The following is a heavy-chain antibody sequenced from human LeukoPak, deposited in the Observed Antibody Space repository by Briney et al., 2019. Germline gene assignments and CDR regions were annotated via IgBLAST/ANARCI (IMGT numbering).Heavy chain of an antibody. Sequence: PGGSLRLSCAASGFTFSSYAMSWVRQAPGKGLEWVSAITGSGGSTYYADSVKGRFTISRDNSKNTLYLQMNSLRAEDTAVYYCAKDRGSGWYQTYYFDYWGQGTLVTVSS. CDR1: GFTFSSYA. D-gene: IGHD6-19*01. J-gene: IGHJ4*02. CDR3: AKDRGSGWYQTYYFDY. V-gene: IGHV3-23*01. CDR2: ITGSGGST.